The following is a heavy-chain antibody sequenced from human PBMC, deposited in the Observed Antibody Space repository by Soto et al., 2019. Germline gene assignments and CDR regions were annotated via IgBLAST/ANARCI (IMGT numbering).Heavy chain of an antibody. J-gene: IGHJ4*02. CDR3: ANALGLYYFDY. Sequence: AASVKVSCKASGYTLTSYAMHWVRQAPGQRLEWMGWINAGNGNTKYSQKFQGRVTITRDTSASTAYMELSSLRSEDTAVYYCANALGLYYFDYWGQGTLVTVSS. CDR2: INAGNGNT. CDR1: GYTLTSYA. V-gene: IGHV1-3*01. D-gene: IGHD3-16*01.